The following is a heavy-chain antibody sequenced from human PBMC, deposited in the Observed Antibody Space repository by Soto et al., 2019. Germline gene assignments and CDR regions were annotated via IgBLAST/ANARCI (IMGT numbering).Heavy chain of an antibody. Sequence: QVQLQESGPGLVKPSGTLSLTCAVSGGSISSNNWWSWVRQPQGKGLEWIGEIFHSGSTYYSPSLKSRVTISVDKSKKYFSLNLTSVTAADTAVYYCARVYSGSYSDSWGQGTLVTVSS. D-gene: IGHD1-26*01. CDR1: GGSISSNNW. CDR3: ARVYSGSYSDS. CDR2: IFHSGST. V-gene: IGHV4-4*02. J-gene: IGHJ4*02.